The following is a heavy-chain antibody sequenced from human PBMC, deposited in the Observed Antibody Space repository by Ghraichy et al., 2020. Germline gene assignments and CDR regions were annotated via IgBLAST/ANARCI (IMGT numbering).Heavy chain of an antibody. CDR2: IRGDGRDK. D-gene: IGHD2-8*02. J-gene: IGHJ5*02. CDR3: ARDSGAARDR. Sequence: WLANIRGDGRDKYYADSVKGRVTISRDNAKNSLYLQMNSLRVQDTALYYCARDSGAARDRWGQGTLVTVTS. V-gene: IGHV3-7*01.